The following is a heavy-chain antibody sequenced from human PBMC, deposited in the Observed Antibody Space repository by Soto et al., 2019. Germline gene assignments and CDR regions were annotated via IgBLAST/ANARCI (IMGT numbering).Heavy chain of an antibody. V-gene: IGHV3-30*18. CDR2: ISYDGTDE. D-gene: IGHD3-22*01. Sequence: GGSLRLSCAASGVSFSSYGMHWVRQAPGKGLEWVAMISYDGTDEYYADSVKGRFTISRDNSKNTLYLQMNSLRAEDTAVYYCAKAAYYYDSSGYPPLGDYWGQGTLVTVSS. CDR3: AKAAYYYDSSGYPPLGDY. CDR1: GVSFSSYG. J-gene: IGHJ4*02.